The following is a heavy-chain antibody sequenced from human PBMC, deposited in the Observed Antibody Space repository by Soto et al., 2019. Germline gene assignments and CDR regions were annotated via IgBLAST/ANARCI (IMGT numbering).Heavy chain of an antibody. CDR2: IYYSGST. J-gene: IGHJ4*02. V-gene: IGHV4-31*03. Sequence: SETLSLTCTVSGGSICSGGYYWSWIRQHPGKGLEWIGYIYYSGSTYYNPSLKSRVTISVDTSKNQFSLKLSSVTAADTAVYYCARERLGYCSSTSCYSWGQGTLVTVSS. CDR1: GGSICSGGYY. D-gene: IGHD2-2*02. CDR3: ARERLGYCSSTSCYS.